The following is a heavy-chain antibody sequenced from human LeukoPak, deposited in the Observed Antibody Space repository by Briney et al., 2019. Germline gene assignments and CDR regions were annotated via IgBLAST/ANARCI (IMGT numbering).Heavy chain of an antibody. CDR3: AKGPGGPGSYYFDY. Sequence: GGSLRLSCAASGFTFSSYGMHWVRQAPGKGLEWVAVISYDGSNKYYADSVKGRFTISRDNSKNTLYLQMNSLRAEDTAVYYCAKGPGGPGSYYFDYWGQGTLVTVSS. CDR1: GFTFSSYG. D-gene: IGHD2-8*02. CDR2: ISYDGSNK. V-gene: IGHV3-30*18. J-gene: IGHJ4*02.